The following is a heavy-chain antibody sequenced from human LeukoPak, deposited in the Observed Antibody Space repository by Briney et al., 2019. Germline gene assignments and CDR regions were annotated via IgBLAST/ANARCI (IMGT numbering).Heavy chain of an antibody. V-gene: IGHV3-23*01. Sequence: GGSLRLSCAASGFTFSNYAMSWVRQAPGKGLEWVSGLWSTGETTHYADSVKGRFSISRDNSKNTLYLQMNNLRAEDTAVYYCARETTTLDYWGQGTLVTVSS. CDR1: GFTFSNYA. J-gene: IGHJ4*02. CDR3: ARETTTLDY. D-gene: IGHD1-26*01. CDR2: LWSTGETT.